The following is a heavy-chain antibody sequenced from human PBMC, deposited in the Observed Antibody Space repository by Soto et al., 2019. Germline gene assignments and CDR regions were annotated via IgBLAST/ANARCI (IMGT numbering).Heavy chain of an antibody. CDR3: ARDDAFQNENGFDI. D-gene: IGHD1-1*01. CDR1: GFTFSRYG. CDR2: IVSDGSNK. V-gene: IGHV3-33*01. J-gene: IGHJ3*02. Sequence: PGGSRRLSWAASGFTFSRYGFHGVRQAPGKGLEWVAVIVSDGSNKYHADSVEGRFTISRDNSKDTLYLQMNSLRAEDTAVYYCARDDAFQNENGFDIWGQGTMVTVSS.